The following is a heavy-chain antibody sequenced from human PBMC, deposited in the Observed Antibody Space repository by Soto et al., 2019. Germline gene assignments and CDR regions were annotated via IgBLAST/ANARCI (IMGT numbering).Heavy chain of an antibody. J-gene: IGHJ3*02. Sequence: PSETLSLTCAVYGGSFSGYCWSWIRQPPGKGLEWIGEINHSGSTNYNPSLKSRVTISVDTSKNQFSLKLSSVTAADTAVYYCARVNITMVRDDAFDIWGQGTMVTVSS. CDR2: INHSGST. CDR3: ARVNITMVRDDAFDI. D-gene: IGHD3-10*01. V-gene: IGHV4-34*01. CDR1: GGSFSGYC.